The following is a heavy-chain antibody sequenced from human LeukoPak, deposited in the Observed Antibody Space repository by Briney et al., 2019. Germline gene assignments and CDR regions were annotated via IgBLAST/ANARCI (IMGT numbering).Heavy chain of an antibody. Sequence: PGGSLRLSCSASGFTFSSYAMHWVRQAPGKGLEYVSGISINGGSTDYADSVKGRFTISRDNSKNMVCLQMNSLRAEDTAVYYCARGGDSSGSIRSAFDIWGQGTMVTVSS. CDR1: GFTFSSYA. J-gene: IGHJ3*02. V-gene: IGHV3-64*04. CDR2: ISINGGST. CDR3: ARGGDSSGSIRSAFDI. D-gene: IGHD3-22*01.